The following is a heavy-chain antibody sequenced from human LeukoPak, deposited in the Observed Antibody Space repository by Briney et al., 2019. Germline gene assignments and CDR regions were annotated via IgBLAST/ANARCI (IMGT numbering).Heavy chain of an antibody. CDR3: AKEGGYCSSTSCYNYGMDV. J-gene: IGHJ6*02. CDR1: GFTFDDYA. D-gene: IGHD2-2*02. Sequence: GGSLRLSCAASGFTFDDYAMHWVRQAPGKGLEWVSLISGDGGGTYYADSVKGRFTISRDNSKNSLYLQMNSLRTEDTALYYCAKEGGYCSSTSCYNYGMDVWGQGTTVTVSS. CDR2: ISGDGGGT. V-gene: IGHV3-43*02.